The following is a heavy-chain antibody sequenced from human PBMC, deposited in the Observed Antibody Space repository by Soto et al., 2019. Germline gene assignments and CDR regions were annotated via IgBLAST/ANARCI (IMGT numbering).Heavy chain of an antibody. CDR3: AQRCSSSDCPRNYHYAMDV. D-gene: IGHD2-2*01. CDR2: IIPIFGTV. Sequence: QVQLVQSGAEVKKPGSSVKVSCKASGGTFSNYAIIWVRQAPGQGLEWVGGIIPIFGTVNNAQKFQGRVRITADESTSTADMELGSLRSEDTAVYYCAQRCSSSDCPRNYHYAMDVWGQGTAVTVSS. CDR1: GGTFSNYA. J-gene: IGHJ6*02. V-gene: IGHV1-69*01.